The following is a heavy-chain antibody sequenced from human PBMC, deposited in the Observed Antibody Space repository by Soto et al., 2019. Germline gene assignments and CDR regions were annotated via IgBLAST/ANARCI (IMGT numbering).Heavy chain of an antibody. D-gene: IGHD1-26*01. Sequence: SETLSLTCTVSGASISSYFWTWIRQPPGKGLEWIGYIYYRGSTNYNPSLKSRVTISVDTSRDQFSLKLSSVTAADTAVYYCARHLYRTYDAFDIWGQGTMVTVSS. CDR1: GASISSYF. CDR3: ARHLYRTYDAFDI. V-gene: IGHV4-59*08. J-gene: IGHJ3*02. CDR2: IYYRGST.